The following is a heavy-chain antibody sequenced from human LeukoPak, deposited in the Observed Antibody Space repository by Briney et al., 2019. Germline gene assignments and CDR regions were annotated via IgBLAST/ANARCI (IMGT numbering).Heavy chain of an antibody. J-gene: IGHJ4*02. D-gene: IGHD2-21*01. V-gene: IGHV3-30*02. Sequence: GGSLRLSCAASGFSFSSYGIHWVRQAPGKGLEWVTFIRYDGTTEYYADSVKGRFTISRDNSKNTLYLQMNSLRAEDTAVYYCARVESFGSAYIVWGQGTLVTVSS. CDR2: IRYDGTTE. CDR1: GFSFSSYG. CDR3: ARVESFGSAYIV.